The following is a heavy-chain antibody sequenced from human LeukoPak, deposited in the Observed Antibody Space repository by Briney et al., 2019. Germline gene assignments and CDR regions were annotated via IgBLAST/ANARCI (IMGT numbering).Heavy chain of an antibody. Sequence: SETLSPTCAVYGGSFSGYYWSWIRQPPGKGLEWIGEINHSGSTNNNPSLKSRVTISVDTSKNQFSLKLSSVTAADTAVYYCARRLTGTPRGYFDYWGQGTLVTVSS. CDR2: INHSGST. J-gene: IGHJ4*02. CDR3: ARRLTGTPRGYFDY. CDR1: GGSFSGYY. V-gene: IGHV4-34*01. D-gene: IGHD1-7*01.